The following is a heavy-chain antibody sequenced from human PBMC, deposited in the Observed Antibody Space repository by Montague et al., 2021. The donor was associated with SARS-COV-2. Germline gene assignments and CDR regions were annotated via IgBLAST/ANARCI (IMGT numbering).Heavy chain of an antibody. CDR1: GGPISSYY. CDR2: IYYSGST. D-gene: IGHD3-9*01. Sequence: SKTLSLTCTVSGGPISSYYWSWIRQPPGKGLEWIGYIYYSGSTNYNPSLKSRVTISVDTSKNQFSLKLSSVTAADTAVYYCARTYYDILTGYYNRGAFDIWGQGTMVTVSS. CDR3: ARTYYDILTGYYNRGAFDI. J-gene: IGHJ3*02. V-gene: IGHV4-59*08.